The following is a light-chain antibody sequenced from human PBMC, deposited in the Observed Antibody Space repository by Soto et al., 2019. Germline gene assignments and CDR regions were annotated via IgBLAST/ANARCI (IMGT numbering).Light chain of an antibody. V-gene: IGKV1-17*01. CDR3: LQHNSYPYT. CDR1: QAIRND. CDR2: GVS. Sequence: DIQMTQSPSSLSASVGDTISITCRASQAIRNDLGWYQQQPGKAPKRLIYGVSSLQSGVPSRFSGRGSGTEFTLTISSLQPEDFATYYCLQHNSYPYTSGQGTRLDIK. J-gene: IGKJ2*01.